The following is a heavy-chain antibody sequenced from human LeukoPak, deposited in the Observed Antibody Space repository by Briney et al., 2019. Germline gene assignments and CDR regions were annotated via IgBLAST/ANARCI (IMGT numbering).Heavy chain of an antibody. D-gene: IGHD3-10*01. CDR3: VLMVRGVREPNYFDY. CDR1: GGTFSSYA. CDR2: IIPIFGTA. V-gene: IGHV1-69*13. Sequence: SVNVSCKASGGTFSSYAISWVRQAPGQGLEWMGGIIPIFGTANYAQKFQGRVTITADESTSTAYMELSSLRSEDTAVYYCVLMVRGVREPNYFDYWGQGTLVTVSS. J-gene: IGHJ4*02.